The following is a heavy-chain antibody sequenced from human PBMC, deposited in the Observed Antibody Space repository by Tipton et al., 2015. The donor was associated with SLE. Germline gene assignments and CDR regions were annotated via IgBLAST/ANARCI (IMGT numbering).Heavy chain of an antibody. CDR1: GYTFMRYG. CDR3: ARDGDIVVVVAATLFDY. D-gene: IGHD2-15*01. J-gene: IGHJ4*02. CDR2: ISAYNGKT. V-gene: IGHV1-18*01. Sequence: QLVQSGGEVKKPGASVKVSCKASGYTFMRYGISWVRQAPGQGLEWMGWISAYNGKTNYAQKFQGRVTMTTDTSTNTAYMELRSLRSDDTAVYYCARDGDIVVVVAATLFDYWCQGTLVTVSS.